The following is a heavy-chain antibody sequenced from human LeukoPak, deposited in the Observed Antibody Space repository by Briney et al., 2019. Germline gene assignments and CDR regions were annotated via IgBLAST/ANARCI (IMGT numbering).Heavy chain of an antibody. D-gene: IGHD2-8*01. CDR3: ARGIVLMVYAPDYMDV. J-gene: IGHJ6*03. CDR2: IYTSGRT. CDR1: GGSISSGSYY. Sequence: SETLSLTCTVSGGSISSGSYYWSWIRQPAGKGLEWIGRIYTSGRTNYNPSLKSRVTISVDTSKNQFSLKLSSVTAADTAVYYCARGIVLMVYAPDYMDVWGKGTTVTVSS. V-gene: IGHV4-61*02.